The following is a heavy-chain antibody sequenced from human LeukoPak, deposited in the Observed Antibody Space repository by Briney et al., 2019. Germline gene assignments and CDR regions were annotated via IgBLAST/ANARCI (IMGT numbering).Heavy chain of an antibody. Sequence: KSSETLSLTCTVSGGSISSYYWIWIRQPPGKGLEWFGYIYYSGRTNYNPSLKSRVTMLVDTSKNQFSLKMSSVTAADTAVYYCARYQTPIAAAGSRYAFDIWGQGTMVTVSS. CDR3: ARYQTPIAAAGSRYAFDI. V-gene: IGHV4-59*01. D-gene: IGHD6-13*01. CDR1: GGSISSYY. CDR2: IYYSGRT. J-gene: IGHJ3*02.